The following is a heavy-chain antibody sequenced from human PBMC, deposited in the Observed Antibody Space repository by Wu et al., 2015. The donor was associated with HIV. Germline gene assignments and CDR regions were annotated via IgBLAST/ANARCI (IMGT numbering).Heavy chain of an antibody. D-gene: IGHD5-24*01. Sequence: VQLVQSGAEVKKPGSSVKVSCKASGGTFSTYAISWVRQAPGQGLEWMGRIIPIYDTSDNAQKFQGRVTITVDDSRSTVYMELRGLTSGDTAIYYCARDRDGRNYGSGFDLWGQGTMVIISS. J-gene: IGHJ3*01. V-gene: IGHV1-69*13. CDR1: GGTFSTYA. CDR3: ARDRDGRNYGSGFDL. CDR2: IIPIYDTS.